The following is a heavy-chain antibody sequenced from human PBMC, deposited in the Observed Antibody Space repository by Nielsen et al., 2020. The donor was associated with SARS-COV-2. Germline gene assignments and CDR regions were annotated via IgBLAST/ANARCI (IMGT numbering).Heavy chain of an antibody. CDR3: ATGYYYYGMDV. CDR2: IYHSGRT. V-gene: IGHV4-4*02. Sequence: SETLSLTCAVSGGSISGSNWWSWARQPPGKGLAWIGEIYHSGRTNYNPSLKSRVTISVDKSKNQFSLKLISVTAANTAVYYCATGYYYYGMDVWGQGTTVTVSS. J-gene: IGHJ6*02. D-gene: IGHD2-8*02. CDR1: GGSISGSNW.